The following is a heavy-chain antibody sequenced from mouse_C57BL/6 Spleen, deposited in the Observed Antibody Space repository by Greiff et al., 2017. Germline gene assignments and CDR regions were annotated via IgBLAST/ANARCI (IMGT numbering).Heavy chain of an antibody. CDR1: GYTFTDYY. V-gene: IGHV1-26*01. CDR2: INPNNGGT. Sequence: VQLQQSGPELVKPGASVKISCKASGYTFTDYYMNWVKQSHGKSLEWIGDINPNNGGTSYNQKFKGKATLTVDKSSSTAYMELRSLTSEDSAVYYCARSPSSSYPFAYWGQGTLVTVSA. D-gene: IGHD1-1*01. J-gene: IGHJ3*01. CDR3: ARSPSSSYPFAY.